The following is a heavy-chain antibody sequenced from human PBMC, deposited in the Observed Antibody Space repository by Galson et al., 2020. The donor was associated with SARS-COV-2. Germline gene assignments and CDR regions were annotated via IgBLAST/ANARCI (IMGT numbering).Heavy chain of an antibody. J-gene: IGHJ4*02. D-gene: IGHD3-16*01. CDR3: TRGRDYWGTGDY. CDR2: IYNSGGT. CDR1: GASVSSGSYY. V-gene: IGHV4-61*01. Sequence: SETLSLTCTVSGASVSSGSYYWSWIRQPPGKELEWIGYIYNSGGTNYNPSLKSRVTISIDTAKNQFSLKLSSVTAADTAVYYCTRGRDYWGTGDYWGQGALVTVSS.